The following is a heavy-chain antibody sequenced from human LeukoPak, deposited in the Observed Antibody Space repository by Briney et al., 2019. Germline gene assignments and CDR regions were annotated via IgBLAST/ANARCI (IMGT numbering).Heavy chain of an antibody. CDR3: ASEIAAAAKGDAFDI. Sequence: PSETLSLTCTVSGGSISSSSYYWGWIRQPPGKGLEWIGSIYYSGSTYYNPSLKSRVTISVDTSKNQFSLKLSSATAADTAVYYCASEIAAAAKGDAFDIWGQGTMVTVSS. CDR2: IYYSGST. J-gene: IGHJ3*02. CDR1: GGSISSSSYY. D-gene: IGHD6-13*01. V-gene: IGHV4-39*07.